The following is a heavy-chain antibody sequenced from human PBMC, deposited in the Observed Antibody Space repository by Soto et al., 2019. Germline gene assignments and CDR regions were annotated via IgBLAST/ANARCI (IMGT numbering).Heavy chain of an antibody. CDR2: ISYDGSNK. D-gene: IGHD5-18*01. CDR1: GFTFSSYG. V-gene: IGHV3-30*18. CDR3: AKDSLVDTLYHYGMDV. J-gene: IGHJ6*02. Sequence: QVQLVESGGGVVQPGRSLRLSCAASGFTFSSYGMHWVRQAPGKGLEWVAVISYDGSNKYYADSVKGRFTISRDNSKNTLYLQMNSLRAEDTAVYYCAKDSLVDTLYHYGMDVWGQGTTVTVSS.